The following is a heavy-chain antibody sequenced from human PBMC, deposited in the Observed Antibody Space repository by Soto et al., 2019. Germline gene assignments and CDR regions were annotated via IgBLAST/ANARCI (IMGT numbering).Heavy chain of an antibody. D-gene: IGHD4-17*01. Sequence: EEQLVESGGGLVQPGGSLRLSCAASGFTFSNHVMNWVRQAPGRGLEWVSSINRAYNTYFADSVRGRFTISRDNAKDSLYLQPHSLRADYTAVYYCVNGDYYVGQGTLVTVSS. CDR2: INRAYNT. CDR3: VNGDYY. CDR1: GFTFSNHV. V-gene: IGHV3-48*01. J-gene: IGHJ4*02.